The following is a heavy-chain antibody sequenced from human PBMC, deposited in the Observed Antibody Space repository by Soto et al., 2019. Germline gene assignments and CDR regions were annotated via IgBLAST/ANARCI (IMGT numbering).Heavy chain of an antibody. D-gene: IGHD5-12*01. V-gene: IGHV4-59*01. CDR3: ARDRPARASGYPLSPPYYYYVMDV. CDR1: GGSISCYC. J-gene: IGHJ6*02. Sequence: QVQLQESAPGLVKPSETLSLTCTVSGGSISCYCWSWIRQPPGKGMEWIGYIYYNGSTNYNPSLKSRVTISVDTSKNQFSLKLSSVTAADTAVYYCARDRPARASGYPLSPPYYYYVMDVWGQGTTVTVSS. CDR2: IYYNGST.